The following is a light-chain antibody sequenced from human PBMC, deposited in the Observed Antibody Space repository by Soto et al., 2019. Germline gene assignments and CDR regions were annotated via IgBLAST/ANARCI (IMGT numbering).Light chain of an antibody. CDR3: QKYNSAPLT. V-gene: IGKV1-27*01. CDR2: AAS. CDR1: QGISNY. Sequence: DIQMTQSPSSLSASVGDRVSITCRASQGISNYLAWYQQKPGKVPEILIYAASTLRSGVPSRFSGGGSGTDFTLTISSLQPGDVATYCCQKYNSAPLTFGGGTKVELK. J-gene: IGKJ4*01.